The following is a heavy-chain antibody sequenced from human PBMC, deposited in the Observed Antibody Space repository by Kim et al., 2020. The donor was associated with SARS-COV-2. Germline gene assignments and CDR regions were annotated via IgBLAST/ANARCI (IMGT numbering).Heavy chain of an antibody. D-gene: IGHD5-12*01. Sequence: SETLSLTCTVSGASIRNTTSYWGWVRQPPGKGLEWIGTIYYSGKTYYSPSIRSRVTISVDTSRNQFSLTLRSVTATDTAIYYCAKGSGYDCDYWGQGTLVTVSS. CDR2: IYYSGKT. J-gene: IGHJ4*02. V-gene: IGHV4-39*01. CDR1: GASIRNTTSY. CDR3: AKGSGYDCDY.